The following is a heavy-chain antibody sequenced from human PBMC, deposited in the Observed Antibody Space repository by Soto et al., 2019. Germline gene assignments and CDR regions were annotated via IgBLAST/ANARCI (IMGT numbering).Heavy chain of an antibody. CDR2: ISDSGSSI. J-gene: IGHJ6*02. CDR1: GFTFSTYA. Sequence: EVQLLESGGGLVQPGGSLRLSCAASGFTFSTYAMNWVRQAPGNGLEWVSAISDSGSSIHYADSVKGRFTISRDNPKNTLYLQMNSLRDGDTAVHHCVKGHLKGDVWGQGTTVTVSS. V-gene: IGHV3-23*01. CDR3: VKGHLKGDV.